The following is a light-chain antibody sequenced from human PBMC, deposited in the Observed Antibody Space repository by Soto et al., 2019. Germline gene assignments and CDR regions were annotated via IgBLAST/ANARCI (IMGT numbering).Light chain of an antibody. J-gene: IGLJ3*02. V-gene: IGLV1-44*01. CDR3: AAWDDSLNGRV. Sequence: QSVLTQPPSASGTPGQRVTISCSGSSSNIGSHTVNWYQQLPGTAPKLLMYRNNQRPSGVPDRFSGSKSGTSASLAISGLQSEDEADYYCAAWDDSLNGRVFGGGTKL. CDR2: RNN. CDR1: SSNIGSHT.